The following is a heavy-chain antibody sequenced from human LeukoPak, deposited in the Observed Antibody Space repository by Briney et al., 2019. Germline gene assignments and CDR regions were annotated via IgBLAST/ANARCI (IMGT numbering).Heavy chain of an antibody. Sequence: GGSLRLSCAASGFTFSSYGMHWVRQAPGKGLEWVAFIRYDGSNKYYADSVKGRFTISRDNSKNTLYLQMNSLRAEDTAVYYCAREGKLGYNDAFDIWGQGTMVTVSS. CDR2: IRYDGSNK. D-gene: IGHD7-27*01. CDR3: AREGKLGYNDAFDI. V-gene: IGHV3-30*02. CDR1: GFTFSSYG. J-gene: IGHJ3*02.